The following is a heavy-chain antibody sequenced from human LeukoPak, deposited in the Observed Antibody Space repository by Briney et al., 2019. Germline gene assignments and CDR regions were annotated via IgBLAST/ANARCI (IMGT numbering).Heavy chain of an antibody. V-gene: IGHV3-21*01. CDR1: GFTFSSYS. D-gene: IGHD1-1*01. CDR2: ISSSSSYI. CDR3: AKDRGGVDSGTDY. J-gene: IGHJ4*02. Sequence: GGSLRLSCAASGFTFSSYSMNWVRRAPGKGLEWVSSISSSSSYIYYADSVKGRFTISRDNAKNSLYLQMNSLRAEDTAVYYCAKDRGGVDSGTDYWGQGTLVTVSS.